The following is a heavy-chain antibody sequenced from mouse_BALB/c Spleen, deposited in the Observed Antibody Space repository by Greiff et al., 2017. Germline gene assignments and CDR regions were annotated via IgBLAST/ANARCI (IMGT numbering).Heavy chain of an antibody. CDR3: AREGNSYYFDY. CDR1: GFTFSSYA. Sequence: EVQLVESGGGLVKPGGSLKLSCAASGFTFSSYAMSWVRQTPEKRLEWVASISSGGSTYYPDSVKGRFTISRDNARNILYLQMSSLRSEDTAMYYCAREGNSYYFDYWGQGTTLTVSS. D-gene: IGHD2-1*01. CDR2: ISSGGST. J-gene: IGHJ2*01. V-gene: IGHV5-6-5*01.